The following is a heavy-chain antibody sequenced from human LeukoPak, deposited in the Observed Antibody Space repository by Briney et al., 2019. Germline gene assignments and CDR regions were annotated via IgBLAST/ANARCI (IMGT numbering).Heavy chain of an antibody. J-gene: IGHJ1*01. CDR1: GYTFTSYA. CDR3: ARPGIAAAAPVAEYFQH. V-gene: IGHV1-3*01. D-gene: IGHD6-13*01. CDR2: INAGNGNT. Sequence: ASVNVSCKASGYTFTSYAMHWVRQAPGQRLEWMGWINAGNGNTKYSQKFQGRVTITRDTSARTAYMELSSLRSEATAVYYCARPGIAAAAPVAEYFQHWGQGTLVTVSS.